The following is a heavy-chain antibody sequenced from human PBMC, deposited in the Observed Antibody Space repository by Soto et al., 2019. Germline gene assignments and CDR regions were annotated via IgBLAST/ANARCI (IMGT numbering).Heavy chain of an antibody. CDR2: IIPIFGTA. CDR1: GGTFSSYA. V-gene: IGHV1-69*12. D-gene: IGHD6-19*01. CDR3: ARGQEIAVARRYWYVDL. Sequence: QVQLVQSGAEVKKPGSSVKVSCKASGGTFSSYAISWVRQAPGQGLEWMGGIIPIFGTANYAQKFQGRVTRPADDSTSTAYMELSSLRSEDTAVYYCARGQEIAVARRYWYVDLWGRGTLVTVSS. J-gene: IGHJ2*01.